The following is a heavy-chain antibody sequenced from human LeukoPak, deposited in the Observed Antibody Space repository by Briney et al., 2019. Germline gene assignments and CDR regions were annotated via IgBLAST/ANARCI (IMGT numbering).Heavy chain of an antibody. CDR1: GFTFSSYG. Sequence: GGSLRLSCAASGFTFSSYGMHWVRQAPGKGLEWVAFIRYDGSNKYYADSVKGRFTISRDNSKNTLYLQMNSLRAEDTAVYYCAKDLNSSGWYYHHDIWGQGTMVTVSS. D-gene: IGHD6-19*01. J-gene: IGHJ3*02. V-gene: IGHV3-30*02. CDR3: AKDLNSSGWYYHHDI. CDR2: IRYDGSNK.